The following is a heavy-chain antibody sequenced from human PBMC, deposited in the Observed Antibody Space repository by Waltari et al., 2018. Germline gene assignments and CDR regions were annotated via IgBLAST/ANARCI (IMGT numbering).Heavy chain of an antibody. D-gene: IGHD3-9*01. J-gene: IGHJ6*02. CDR1: GGSISRGSVY. CDR2: KLTRGST. CDR3: ARDEARYYDIMTGGGYYGLDV. Sequence: QVQLQESGPGLVRPSQTLSLTCTVAGGSISRGSVYWTWIRQPAGKGLGWVGHKLTRGSTKHNPYLKSRCSVSLDTSENQFSLRLSSETAADTAVYYCARDEARYYDIMTGGGYYGLDVWGQGTTVTVAS. V-gene: IGHV4-61*02.